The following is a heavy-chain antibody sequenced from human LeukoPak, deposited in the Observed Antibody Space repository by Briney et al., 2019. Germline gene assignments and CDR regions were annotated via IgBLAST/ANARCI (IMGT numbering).Heavy chain of an antibody. D-gene: IGHD4-11*01. CDR3: ATHHSIPPRY. CDR1: GGSISSSSYY. J-gene: IGHJ4*02. CDR2: IYYSGST. V-gene: IGHV4-39*01. Sequence: SETQSLSCTVSGGSISSSSYYWGWIRQPPGKGLEWIGSIYYSGSTYYNPSLKSRVTISVDTSKNQFSLKLSSVTAADTAVYYCATHHSIPPRYWGQGTLVTVSS.